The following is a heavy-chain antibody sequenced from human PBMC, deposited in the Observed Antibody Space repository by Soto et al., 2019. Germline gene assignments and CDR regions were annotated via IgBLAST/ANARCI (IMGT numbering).Heavy chain of an antibody. CDR1: GFAFSRYW. D-gene: IGHD2-8*02. J-gene: IGHJ4*02. CDR3: APALWTGDTPLRSTDY. CDR2: IKPDESAT. Sequence: GGSLRLSCAASGFAFSRYWMSWVRQTPGKGLEWVANIKPDESATYYVDSVRGRFTISGDNTKSTLYPQMNSLRAEDTAVYYCAPALWTGDTPLRSTDYWGQGTLVTVSS. V-gene: IGHV3-7*03.